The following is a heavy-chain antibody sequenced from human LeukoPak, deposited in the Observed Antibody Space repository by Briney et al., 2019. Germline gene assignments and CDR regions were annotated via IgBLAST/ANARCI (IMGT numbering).Heavy chain of an antibody. J-gene: IGHJ4*02. V-gene: IGHV3-23*01. CDR1: GFTFSSYA. Sequence: GGSLTLSCAASGFTFSSYAMSWVRQAPGKGLEWVSAISGSGGSTYYADSVKGRFTISRDNSKNTLYLQMNSLRAEDTAVYYCAKDQASMIVVVIAFDYWGQGTLVTVSS. CDR2: ISGSGGST. CDR3: AKDQASMIVVVIAFDY. D-gene: IGHD3-22*01.